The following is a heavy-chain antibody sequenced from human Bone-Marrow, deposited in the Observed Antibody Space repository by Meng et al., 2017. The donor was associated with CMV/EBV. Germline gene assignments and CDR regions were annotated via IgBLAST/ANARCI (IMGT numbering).Heavy chain of an antibody. CDR1: GFTFNRCG. J-gene: IGHJ3*02. V-gene: IGHV3-23*01. CDR3: ARGDSGRDAFDI. CDR2: LNDDGSNT. Sequence: GESLKISCVASGFTFNRCGMAWVRQAPGKGLEWVSTLNDDGSNTHYADSVKGRFTISRDNSKNTLYLEMNSLRVEDTAVYECARGDSGRDAFDIWGQGTMVTVSS. D-gene: IGHD1-26*01.